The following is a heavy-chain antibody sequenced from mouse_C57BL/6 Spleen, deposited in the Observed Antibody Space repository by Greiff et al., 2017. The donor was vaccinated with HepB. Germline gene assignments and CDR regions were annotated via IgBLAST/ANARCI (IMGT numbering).Heavy chain of an antibody. V-gene: IGHV1-52*01. CDR1: GYTFTSYW. CDR3: AREGVSSTSTWFAY. Sequence: VQLQQPGAELVRPGSSVKLSCKASGYTFTSYWMHWVKQRPIQGLEWIGNIDPSDSETHYNQKFKDKATLTVDKSSSTAYIQRSSLTSEDSAVYYCAREGVSSTSTWFAYWGQGTLVTVSA. D-gene: IGHD2-1*01. J-gene: IGHJ3*01. CDR2: IDPSDSET.